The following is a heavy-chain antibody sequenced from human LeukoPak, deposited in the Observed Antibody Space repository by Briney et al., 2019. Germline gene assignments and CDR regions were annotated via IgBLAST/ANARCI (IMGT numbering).Heavy chain of an antibody. CDR1: GFTFSSYA. CDR3: AKDRGNYYGSGSYGPN. J-gene: IGHJ4*02. CDR2: ISGSGGST. D-gene: IGHD3-10*01. V-gene: IGHV3-23*01. Sequence: GGSLRLSCAASGFTFSSYAMSWVRQAPGKGLEWVSAISGSGGSTYYADSVKARFTISRDNSKNTLYLQMNSLRAEDTAVYYCAKDRGNYYGSGSYGPNWGQGTLVTVSS.